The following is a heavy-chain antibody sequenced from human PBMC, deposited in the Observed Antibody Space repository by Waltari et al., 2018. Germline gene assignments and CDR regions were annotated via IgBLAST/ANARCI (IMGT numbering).Heavy chain of an antibody. CDR3: ARASVCRFRERGHNWFDP. CDR2: IYTSGST. J-gene: IGHJ5*02. CDR1: GGSISSGSYY. V-gene: IGHV4-61*09. Sequence: QVQLQESGPGLVKPSQTLSLTCTVSGGSISSGSYYWSWIRQPAGKGLEWIGYIYTSGSTNYNPSLKSRVTIAVDTAKNQFSLKLSSVTAADTAVYYCARASVCRFRERGHNWFDPWGQGTLVTVSS. D-gene: IGHD3-10*01.